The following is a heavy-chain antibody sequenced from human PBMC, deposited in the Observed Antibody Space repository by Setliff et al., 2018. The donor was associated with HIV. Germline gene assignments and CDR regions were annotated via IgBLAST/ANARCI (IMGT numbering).Heavy chain of an antibody. V-gene: IGHV2-5*01. CDR2: IYWNDYK. Sequence: SGPTLVNPTQTLTLTCSFSGFSLTTGGVGVAWIRQPQGKALECLAVIYWNDYKSYSPSLQSRLTIMKDTSKNQGVLIMSDMDPADTGTYYCAHWGGDDFRSGKHQYFFDYWGQGTLVTVSS. J-gene: IGHJ4*02. CDR1: GFSLTTGGVG. CDR3: AHWGGDDFRSGKHQYFFDY. D-gene: IGHD5-12*01.